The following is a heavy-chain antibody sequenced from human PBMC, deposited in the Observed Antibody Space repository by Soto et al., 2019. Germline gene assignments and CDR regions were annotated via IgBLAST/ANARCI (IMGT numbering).Heavy chain of an antibody. CDR3: ARDWARGSSSWLYYYYYGMDV. V-gene: IGHV3-30*04. J-gene: IGHJ6*02. Sequence: GGSLRVSCVASGFTFSSYAMTWVRQAPGKGLEWVAVISGSGRSKYYADSVKGRFTISRDNSKNTLYLQMNSLRAEDTAVYYCARDWARGSSSWLYYYYYGMDVWGQGTTVTVSS. D-gene: IGHD6-13*01. CDR1: GFTFSSYA. CDR2: ISGSGRSK.